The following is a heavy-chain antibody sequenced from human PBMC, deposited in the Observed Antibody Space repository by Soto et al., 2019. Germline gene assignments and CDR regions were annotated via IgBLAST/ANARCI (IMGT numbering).Heavy chain of an antibody. V-gene: IGHV3-30-3*01. Sequence: GSLILPSTDSGCSFSISPMHWVRQAPGKGQEWVALISYDGTNKFYADSVKGRFTISRDNSKSTLYLQVDSLRPEDAAVYYCERDPKTSGGQHWAFNYFDSWGQGTLVTVYS. CDR3: ERDPKTSGGQHWAFNYFDS. CDR2: ISYDGTNK. CDR1: GCSFSISP. J-gene: IGHJ4*02. D-gene: IGHD7-27*01.